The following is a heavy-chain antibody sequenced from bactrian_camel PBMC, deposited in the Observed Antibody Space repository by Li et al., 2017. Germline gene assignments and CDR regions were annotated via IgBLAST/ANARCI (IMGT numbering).Heavy chain of an antibody. CDR1: GGGAC. Sequence: VESGGGSVQAGGSLTLSCAASGGGACMGWVRQAPGKEREGVSTISSDGTTYYADSVKGRFTISKDNAKNTLYLQMNSLKPEDTAIYYCALERFGGGCYTRLLRLTFGYWGQGTQVTVS. CDR3: ALERFGGGCYTRLLRLTFGY. J-gene: IGHJ6*01. V-gene: IGHV3S55*01. D-gene: IGHD2*01. CDR2: ISSDGTT.